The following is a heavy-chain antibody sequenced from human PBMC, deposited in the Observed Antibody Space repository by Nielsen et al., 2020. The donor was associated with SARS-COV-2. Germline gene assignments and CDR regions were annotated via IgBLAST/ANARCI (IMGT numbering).Heavy chain of an antibody. CDR2: IYYSGST. CDR1: GGSISSFY. D-gene: IGHD3-10*01. Sequence: SETLSLTCTVSGGSISSFYWTWIRQPPGKGLEWIGYIYYSGSTNYNPSLKSRATISVDTSKNQFSLKLSSVTAADTAVYYCARFGVFDDGMDVWGQGTTVTVSS. CDR3: ARFGVFDDGMDV. V-gene: IGHV4-59*01. J-gene: IGHJ6*02.